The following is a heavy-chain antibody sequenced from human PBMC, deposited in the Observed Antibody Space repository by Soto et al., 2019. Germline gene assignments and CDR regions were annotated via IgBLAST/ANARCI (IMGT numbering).Heavy chain of an antibody. D-gene: IGHD2-21*01. CDR3: ARERFQVISDGMDV. CDR2: IVVGSGNT. CDR1: GLTFTSSA. Sequence: SVKVSCKASGLTFTSSAVQWGRQARGQRLEWIGWIVVGSGNTNYAQKFQERVTITRDMSTSTAYMELSSLRSEDTAVYFCARERFQVISDGMDVWGQGTTVTVSS. J-gene: IGHJ6*02. V-gene: IGHV1-58*01.